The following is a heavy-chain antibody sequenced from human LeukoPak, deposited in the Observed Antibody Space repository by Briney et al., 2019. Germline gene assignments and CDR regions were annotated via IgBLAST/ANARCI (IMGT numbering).Heavy chain of an antibody. CDR3: ASSFIYEPLSGGMRWLDEGDYFDY. D-gene: IGHD6-19*01. Sequence: GGSLRLSCAASGFTFSSYGMHWVRQAPGKGLEWVAYIRYYGSNKYYADSVKGRFTISRDISKNTLYLQMNSLRAEDTAVYYCASSFIYEPLSGGMRWLDEGDYFDYWGQGTLVTVSS. CDR1: GFTFSSYG. V-gene: IGHV3-30*02. CDR2: IRYYGSNK. J-gene: IGHJ4*02.